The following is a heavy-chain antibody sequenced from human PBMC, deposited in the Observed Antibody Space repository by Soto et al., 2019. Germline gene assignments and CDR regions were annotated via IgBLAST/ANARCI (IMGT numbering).Heavy chain of an antibody. D-gene: IGHD3-10*01. CDR2: INPNSGGT. Sequence: GASVKVSCKASGYTFTGYYMHWVRQAPGQGLEWMGWINPNSGGTNYAQKFQGRVTMTRDTSISTAYMELSRLRSDDTAVYYWAGVYRFGEFRYGMGVRGRGTTVTVSS. CDR3: AGVYRFGEFRYGMGV. J-gene: IGHJ6*02. CDR1: GYTFTGYY. V-gene: IGHV1-2*02.